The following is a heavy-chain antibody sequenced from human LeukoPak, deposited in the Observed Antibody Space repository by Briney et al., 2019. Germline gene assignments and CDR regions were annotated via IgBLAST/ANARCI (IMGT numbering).Heavy chain of an antibody. D-gene: IGHD3-16*01. Sequence: GGSLRLSCAASGFSFSNYVMTWVRQAPGKGLEWVSMISGSGVSTTYAGSVKGRFTVSRDNSQNTLYLQMDSLRGDDTALYYCAKDVWGPTAMKNNWFDPWGQGTLVTVS. V-gene: IGHV3-23*01. CDR2: ISGSGVST. CDR1: GFSFSNYV. J-gene: IGHJ5*02. CDR3: AKDVWGPTAMKNNWFDP.